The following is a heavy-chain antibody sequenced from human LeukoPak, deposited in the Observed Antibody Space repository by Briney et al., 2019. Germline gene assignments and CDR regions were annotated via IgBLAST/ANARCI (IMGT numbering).Heavy chain of an antibody. J-gene: IGHJ4*02. CDR1: GFTFSSYW. CDR2: ISSSSSYI. CDR3: ARVDCSGGSCALDY. V-gene: IGHV3-21*01. D-gene: IGHD2-15*01. Sequence: GGSLRLSCAASGFTFSSYWMNWVRQAPGKGLEWVSSISSSSSYIYYADSVKGRFTISRDNAKNSLYLQMNSLRAEDTAVYYCARVDCSGGSCALDYWGQGTLVTVSS.